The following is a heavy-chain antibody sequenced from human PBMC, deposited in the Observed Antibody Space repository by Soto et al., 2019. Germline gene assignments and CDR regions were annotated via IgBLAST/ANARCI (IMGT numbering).Heavy chain of an antibody. D-gene: IGHD3-10*01. CDR3: ARGGAESIYGMDV. CDR2: INPTGGAT. V-gene: IGHV1-46*01. Sequence: QVQLVQSGAEVKKPGASVKVSCKASGYTFTSYYVHWVRQAPGQGLEWMGIINPTGGATTYAQKFRGRVTVTRDTSTSTVYMELSSLRSDDTAVYYCARGGAESIYGMDVWGQGTTVTVSS. CDR1: GYTFTSYY. J-gene: IGHJ6*02.